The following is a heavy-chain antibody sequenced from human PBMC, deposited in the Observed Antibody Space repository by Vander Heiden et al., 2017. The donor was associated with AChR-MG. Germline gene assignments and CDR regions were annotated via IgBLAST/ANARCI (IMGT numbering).Heavy chain of an antibody. Sequence: EVQLLESGGGLVQPGGSLRLSCAASGFTFSSYAMSWVRQAPGKGLEWVSAISGSGGSTYYADSVKGRFTISRDNSKNTLYLQMNSLRAEDTAVYYCAKSRVGATRSGWYFDLWGRGTLVTVSS. J-gene: IGHJ2*01. CDR3: AKSRVGATRSGWYFDL. D-gene: IGHD1-26*01. CDR1: GFTFSSYA. CDR2: ISGSGGST. V-gene: IGHV3-23*01.